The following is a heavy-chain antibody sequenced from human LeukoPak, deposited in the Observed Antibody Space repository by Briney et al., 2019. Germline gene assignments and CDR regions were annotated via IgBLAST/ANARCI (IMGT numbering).Heavy chain of an antibody. Sequence: PGGSLRLSCAASGFIVSNNYMNWVRQAPGKGLEWVSITYSGDRTYYADSVKGRFTTSRDNSKNTVYLQMNSLTAEDTAVYYCAGGGNLFDYWGQGTLVTVSS. D-gene: IGHD4-23*01. CDR3: AGGGNLFDY. CDR2: TYSGDRT. V-gene: IGHV3-53*01. CDR1: GFIVSNNY. J-gene: IGHJ4*02.